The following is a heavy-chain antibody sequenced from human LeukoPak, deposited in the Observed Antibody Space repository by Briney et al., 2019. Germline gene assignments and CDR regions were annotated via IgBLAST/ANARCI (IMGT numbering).Heavy chain of an antibody. Sequence: GRSLRLSCAASGFTFSSYAMHWVRQAPGKGLVWVSRINSDGSSTSYADSVKGRFTISRDNAKNTLYLQMNSLRAEDTAVYYCHSPYYYYYGMDVWGQGTTVTVSS. CDR1: GFTFSSYA. CDR2: INSDGSST. J-gene: IGHJ6*02. CDR3: HSPYYYYYGMDV. V-gene: IGHV3-74*01.